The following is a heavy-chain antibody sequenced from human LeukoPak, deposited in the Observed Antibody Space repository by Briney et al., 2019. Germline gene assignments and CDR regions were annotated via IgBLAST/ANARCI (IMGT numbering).Heavy chain of an antibody. D-gene: IGHD3-10*01. CDR1: GGSISSGSYY. CDR2: IYTSGST. V-gene: IGHV4-61*02. Sequence: SETLSLTCTVSGGSISSGSYYWSWIRQPAGKGLEWIGRIYTSGSTNYNPSLKSRVTISVDTSKNQFSLKLSSVTAADTAVYYCARAPYYGWLGVDYWGQGTLVTVSS. J-gene: IGHJ4*02. CDR3: ARAPYYGWLGVDY.